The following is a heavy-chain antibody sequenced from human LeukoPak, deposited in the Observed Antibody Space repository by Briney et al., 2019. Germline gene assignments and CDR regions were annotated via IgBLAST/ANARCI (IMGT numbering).Heavy chain of an antibody. V-gene: IGHV1-2*02. Sequence: GASVKVSCKASGYTFTGYYMHWVRPAPGQGLEWMGWINPNSGGTNYAQKFQGRVTMTRDASISTAYMELSRLRSDDTAVYYCARDCGASIAVAGREYYYYYGMDVWGQGTTVTVSS. D-gene: IGHD6-19*01. J-gene: IGHJ6*02. CDR3: ARDCGASIAVAGREYYYYYGMDV. CDR1: GYTFTGYY. CDR2: INPNSGGT.